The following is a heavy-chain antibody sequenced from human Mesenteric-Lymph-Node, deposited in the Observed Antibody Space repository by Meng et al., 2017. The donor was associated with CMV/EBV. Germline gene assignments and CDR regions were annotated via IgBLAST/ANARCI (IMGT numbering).Heavy chain of an antibody. V-gene: IGHV4-59*04. D-gene: IGHD2-15*01. CDR1: GGSISSYY. CDR3: ARQRCSGGRCYWFDP. J-gene: IGHJ5*02. CDR2: VYYSGST. Sequence: GSLRLSCTVSGGSISSYYWSWIRQPPGKGLEWIGYVYYSGSTYYNPSLKSRVTISVDTSKNQFSLKLSSVTAADTAVYYCARQRCSGGRCYWFDPWGQGTLVTVSS.